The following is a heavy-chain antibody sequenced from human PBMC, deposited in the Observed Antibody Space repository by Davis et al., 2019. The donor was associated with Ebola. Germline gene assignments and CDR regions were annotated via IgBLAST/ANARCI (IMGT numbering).Heavy chain of an antibody. CDR3: VRGKKVARMGSWFDS. Sequence: AASVKVSCKASGYTFTNYDVHWVRQGTGQGLEWIGWMNPNSGNTGYGQKFQGRVTMTRNSSISTAYMELSSLTSEDTAVYCCVRGKKVARMGSWFDSWGQGTLVTVSS. CDR1: GYTFTNYD. CDR2: MNPNSGNT. V-gene: IGHV1-8*01. J-gene: IGHJ5*01. D-gene: IGHD5-12*01.